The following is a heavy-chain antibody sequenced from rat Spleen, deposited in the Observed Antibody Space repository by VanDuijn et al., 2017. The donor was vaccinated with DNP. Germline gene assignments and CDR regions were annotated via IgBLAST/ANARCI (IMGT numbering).Heavy chain of an antibody. D-gene: IGHD4-3*01. J-gene: IGHJ4*01. V-gene: IGHV4-2*01. CDR1: GFNFNDYW. CDR2: INEDSSTI. Sequence: EVQLVQSGGGLVQPGRSLKLSCAASGFNFNDYWMGWVRQAPGKGLEWIGEINEDSSTIKYIPSVRDKFTISRDNAQNTLYLQMSKLGSEDTAIYSCAAHAYNSGYAMDAWGQGTSVTVTS. CDR3: AAHAYNSGYAMDA.